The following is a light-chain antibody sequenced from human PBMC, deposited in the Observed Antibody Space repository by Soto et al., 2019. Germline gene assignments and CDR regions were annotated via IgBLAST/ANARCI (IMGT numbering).Light chain of an antibody. CDR3: QSYDRSLTGVV. CDR2: GNS. J-gene: IGLJ2*01. Sequence: QSVLSHPPSVSGALGQRVTISCTGSGSNIGSNYDVHWYQQIPGTAPRLVIYGNSNRPSGVPDRFSGSKSGSSGSLAITGLQPEDEAYYYCQSYDRSLTGVVFGGGTKLTVL. V-gene: IGLV1-40*01. CDR1: GSNIGSNYD.